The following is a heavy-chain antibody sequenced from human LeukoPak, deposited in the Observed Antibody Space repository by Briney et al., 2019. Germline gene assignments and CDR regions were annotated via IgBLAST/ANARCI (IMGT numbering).Heavy chain of an antibody. J-gene: IGHJ5*02. CDR1: GDSISSSSYY. CDR2: FSYSGST. CDR3: ARDRTVVVVVAATQAHWFDP. Sequence: SETLSLTCTVSGDSISSSSYYWGWIRQPPGKGLEWIGSFSYSGSTYYNPSLKSRATISVDTSKNQFSLKLSSVTAADTAVYYCARDRTVVVVVAATQAHWFDPWGQGTLVTVSS. D-gene: IGHD2-15*01. V-gene: IGHV4-39*07.